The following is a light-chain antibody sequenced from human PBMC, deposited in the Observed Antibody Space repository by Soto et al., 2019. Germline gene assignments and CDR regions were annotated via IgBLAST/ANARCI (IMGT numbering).Light chain of an antibody. Sequence: NFLTQSPGTLSLSPGEGTTLSCRASESVASLAWYQQKPGQAPRLLIYGASTRATGIPDRFSGSGSGTDFTLTISRLEPEDFAVYYCLHYGSTPKTFGQGTKVDIK. CDR2: GAS. CDR1: ESVAS. V-gene: IGKV3-20*01. CDR3: LHYGSTPKT. J-gene: IGKJ1*01.